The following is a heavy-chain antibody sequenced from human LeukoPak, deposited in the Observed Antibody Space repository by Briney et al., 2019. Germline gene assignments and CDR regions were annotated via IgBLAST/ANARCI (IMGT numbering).Heavy chain of an antibody. Sequence: SVKVSCKASGGTFSSYGISWVRQAPGQGLEWMGGIIPLFGTTNFAQKFQGRVTIIADESTGTGYMELSSLRSEDTAVYYCAREPPDDITMVRGVIITGGYWGQGTLVTVSS. D-gene: IGHD3-10*01. V-gene: IGHV1-69*13. CDR2: IIPLFGTT. CDR3: AREPPDDITMVRGVIITGGY. J-gene: IGHJ4*02. CDR1: GGTFSSYG.